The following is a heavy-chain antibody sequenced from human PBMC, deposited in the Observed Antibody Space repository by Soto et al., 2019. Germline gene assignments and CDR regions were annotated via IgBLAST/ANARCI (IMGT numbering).Heavy chain of an antibody. J-gene: IGHJ4*02. CDR3: TRQGPRDGYNWGFDY. CDR1: WFSLRVSA. Sequence: GSLGPSLAGPWFSLRVSAIERVRHGPRERAEGVGRVRSKANTYATEYFASVKGRFTISRDDSKNTAYLQMNSLKTEDTAVYYCTRQGPRDGYNWGFDYWGQGTQVTVSS. V-gene: IGHV3-73*01. CDR2: VRSKANTYAT. D-gene: IGHD5-12*01.